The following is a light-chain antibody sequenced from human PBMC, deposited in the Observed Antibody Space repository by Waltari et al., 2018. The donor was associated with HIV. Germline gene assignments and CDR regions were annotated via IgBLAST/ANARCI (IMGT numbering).Light chain of an antibody. CDR1: QSVDNL. V-gene: IGKV3-11*01. CDR2: DTS. J-gene: IGKJ4*01. Sequence: EIVLTQSTATLSLSPGERATLSCRASQSVDNLLAWYQHRSGQAPRLLIFDTSNRATGIPARFSGSGSGTDFTLTISSVEPEDFAIYFCQQRSDWRRLTFGGGTRLEIK. CDR3: QQRSDWRRLT.